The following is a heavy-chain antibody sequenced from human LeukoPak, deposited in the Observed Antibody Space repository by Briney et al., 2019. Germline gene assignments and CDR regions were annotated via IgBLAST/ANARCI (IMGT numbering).Heavy chain of an antibody. CDR3: ARTVYYYGSGSRTFVYYYMDV. CDR1: GGTFSSYT. D-gene: IGHD3-10*01. V-gene: IGHV1-69*13. J-gene: IGHJ6*03. Sequence: ASVKVSCKASGGTFSSYTISWVRQAPGQGLECMGGIIPIFGTANYAQKFQGRVTITADESTSTAYMELSSLRSEDTAVYYCARTVYYYGSGSRTFVYYYMDVWGKGTTVTISS. CDR2: IIPIFGTA.